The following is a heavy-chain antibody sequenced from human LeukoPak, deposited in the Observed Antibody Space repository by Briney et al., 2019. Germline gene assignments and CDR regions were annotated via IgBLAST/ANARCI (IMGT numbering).Heavy chain of an antibody. J-gene: IGHJ4*02. CDR1: GFTFSDYS. Sequence: TPGGSLRLSCAASGFTFSDYSINWVRQAPGKGLEWGSSIGGIGTYIYYADSVKGRFTISRDNAKNSLFLQMNGLRAEDTAVYYCVRDYDWGQGTLVTVSS. CDR2: IGGIGTYI. CDR3: VRDYD. V-gene: IGHV3-21*01. D-gene: IGHD3-16*01.